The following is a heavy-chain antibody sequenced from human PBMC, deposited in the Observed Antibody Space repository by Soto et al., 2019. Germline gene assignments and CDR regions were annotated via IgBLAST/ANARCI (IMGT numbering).Heavy chain of an antibody. V-gene: IGHV5-10-1*01. CDR1: GYSLATYW. J-gene: IGHJ6*02. CDR2: IDPSDSYI. CDR3: AREGNLYYSSSSSGYYYYYYGMDV. Sequence: GESLKISCKSSGYSLATYWITWVRQMPGKGLEWMGRIDPSDSYINYSPSFQGHVTISADKSISTAYLQWSSLKASDTAMYYCAREGNLYYSSSSSGYYYYYYGMDVWGQGTTVTVSS. D-gene: IGHD6-6*01.